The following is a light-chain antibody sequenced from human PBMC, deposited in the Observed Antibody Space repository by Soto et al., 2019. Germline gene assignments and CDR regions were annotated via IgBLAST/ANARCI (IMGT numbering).Light chain of an antibody. CDR2: AAS. CDR1: QSISTW. J-gene: IGKJ1*01. V-gene: IGKV1-5*01. Sequence: DIQMTQSPSTLSASVGDRVTITCRAGQSISTWLAWYQQKPGQAPKLLISAASNLESGVPSRFRGSGSGTEFTLTISGLQPDDFATYYCQQYNTYSWTFGQGTKVDIK. CDR3: QQYNTYSWT.